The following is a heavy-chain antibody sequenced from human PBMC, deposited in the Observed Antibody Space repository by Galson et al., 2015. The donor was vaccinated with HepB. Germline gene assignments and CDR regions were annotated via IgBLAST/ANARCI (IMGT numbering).Heavy chain of an antibody. CDR1: GYTFTGYY. D-gene: IGHD1-26*01. CDR2: INPNSGGT. J-gene: IGHJ4*02. Sequence: SVKVSCKASGYTFTGYYMHWVRQAPGQGLEWMGRINPNSGGTNYAQKFQGRVTMTRDTSISTAYMELSRLRSDDTAVYYCARTRALVGATFSLGYWGQGTLVTVSS. CDR3: ARTRALVGATFSLGY. V-gene: IGHV1-2*06.